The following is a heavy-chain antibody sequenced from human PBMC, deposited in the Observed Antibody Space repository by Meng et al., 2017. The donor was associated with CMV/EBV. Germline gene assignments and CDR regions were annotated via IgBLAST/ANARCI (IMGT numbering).Heavy chain of an antibody. CDR3: ARGPYYDFWSGDYDYYCGMDV. Sequence: GESLKISCAASGFTFSSYAMSWVRQAPGKGLEWVSSISSSSSYIYYADSVKGRFTISRDNAKNSLYLQMNSLRAEDTAVYFCARGPYYDFWSGDYDYYCGMDVWGQGTTVTVSS. CDR1: GFTFSSYA. D-gene: IGHD3-3*01. CDR2: ISSSSSYI. J-gene: IGHJ6*02. V-gene: IGHV3-21*01.